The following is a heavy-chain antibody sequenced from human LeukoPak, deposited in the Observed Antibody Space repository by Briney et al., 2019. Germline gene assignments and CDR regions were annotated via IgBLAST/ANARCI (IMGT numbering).Heavy chain of an antibody. J-gene: IGHJ5*01. CDR3: ARGGLFLLDS. Sequence: PGGSLRLSCAASGFIFSDYYMSWIRQTPEKGLEWISCISSSSGTTVHDADSVKGRFTISRDNAKNSLYLEMNSLRVEDTAVYYCARGGLFLLDSWGQGTLVTVSP. V-gene: IGHV3-11*04. D-gene: IGHD3-22*01. CDR2: ISSSSGTTV. CDR1: GFIFSDYY.